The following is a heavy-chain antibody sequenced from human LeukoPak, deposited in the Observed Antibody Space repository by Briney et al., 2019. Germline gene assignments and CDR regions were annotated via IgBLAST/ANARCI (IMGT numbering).Heavy chain of an antibody. CDR2: IKQDGSEK. V-gene: IGHV3-7*01. Sequence: GGSLRLSCAASGFTFSSYWMSWVRQAPGKGLEWVANIKQDGSEKYYVDSVKGRFTISRDNAKNSLYLQMNSLRAEDTAVYYCARLAYYDFWSGHNWFDPWGQGTLVTVSS. D-gene: IGHD3-3*01. J-gene: IGHJ5*02. CDR1: GFTFSSYW. CDR3: ARLAYYDFWSGHNWFDP.